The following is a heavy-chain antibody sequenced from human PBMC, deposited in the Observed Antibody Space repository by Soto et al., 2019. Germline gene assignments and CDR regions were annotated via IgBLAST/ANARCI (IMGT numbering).Heavy chain of an antibody. J-gene: IGHJ4*02. CDR3: AKDYGSSRYCFDY. Sequence: GGSLRLSCAASGFTFTNYAMSWVRQAPGEGLEWVSTISGSGGNTHYADSVKGRFSISRDNSKNTLYIQMNSLRAEDTAVYYCAKDYGSSRYCFDYWGQGAPVTVSS. CDR2: ISGSGGNT. CDR1: GFTFTNYA. V-gene: IGHV3-23*01. D-gene: IGHD6-6*01.